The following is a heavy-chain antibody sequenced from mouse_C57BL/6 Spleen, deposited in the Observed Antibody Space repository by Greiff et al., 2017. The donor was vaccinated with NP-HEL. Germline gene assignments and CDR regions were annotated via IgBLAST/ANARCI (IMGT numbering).Heavy chain of an antibody. CDR3: ARYIYDYDDGYAMDY. J-gene: IGHJ4*01. CDR1: GFTFTDYY. D-gene: IGHD2-4*01. V-gene: IGHV7-3*01. CDR2: IRNKANGYTT. Sequence: EVKLVESGGGLVQPGGSLSLSCAASGFTFTDYYMSWVRQPPGKALEWLGFIRNKANGYTTEYSASVKGRFTISRDNSQSILYLQMNALRAEDSATYYCARYIYDYDDGYAMDYWGQGTSVTVSS.